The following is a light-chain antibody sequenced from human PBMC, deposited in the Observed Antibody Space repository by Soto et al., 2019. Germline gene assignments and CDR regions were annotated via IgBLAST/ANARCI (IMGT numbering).Light chain of an antibody. Sequence: DIQMTQSPSSLSASVGDRVTITCRASRDIRNYLHWYQQKPGKAPKLLIYSASSLQSGVPSRFSGSGSGTDFTLTISSLQPEDFATYYCQQSYSTPYTFGQGTKLEIK. CDR3: QQSYSTPYT. CDR2: SAS. CDR1: RDIRNY. V-gene: IGKV1-39*01. J-gene: IGKJ2*01.